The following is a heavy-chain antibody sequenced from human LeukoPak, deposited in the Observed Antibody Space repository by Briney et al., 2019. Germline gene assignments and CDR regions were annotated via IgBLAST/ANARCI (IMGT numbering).Heavy chain of an antibody. CDR2: ISSDGSST. J-gene: IGHJ6*03. V-gene: IGHV3-74*01. CDR1: AFTFSTYK. CDR3: VRGVDGHSSGRRIYYYYMDV. D-gene: IGHD6-19*01. Sequence: GGSLRLSCAASAFTFSTYKMHWVRQAPGKGLVWVSRISSDGSSTIYADSVRGRFTISRDNAKNTVYLEMSGLRAEDTAVYYCVRGVDGHSSGRRIYYYYMDVWGKGTTVTVSS.